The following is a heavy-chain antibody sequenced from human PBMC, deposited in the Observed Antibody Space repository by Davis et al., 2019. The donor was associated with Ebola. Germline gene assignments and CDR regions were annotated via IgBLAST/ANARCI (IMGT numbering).Heavy chain of an antibody. CDR3: ARASTWEILDY. CDR1: RFTFSNYW. J-gene: IGHJ4*02. Sequence: GESLKISCAASRFTFSNYWMHWVRQVPGTGPVWVSRINTDGSAATYADSVRGRFTISRDNAKNPLYLQMNRLRADDTAVYYCARASTWEILDYWGQGTLVTVSS. D-gene: IGHD1-26*01. V-gene: IGHV3-74*01. CDR2: INTDGSAA.